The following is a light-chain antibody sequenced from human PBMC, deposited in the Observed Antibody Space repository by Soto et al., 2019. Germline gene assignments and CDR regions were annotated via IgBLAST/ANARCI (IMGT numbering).Light chain of an antibody. Sequence: QSVLTQPRSVSGSPGQSVTISCTGTSSDVGGYNYVSWYQQHPGKAPKLVIYDVTKRPSGVPDRFSGSKSGNTASLTISGLQGEEEGDYYCYSEAGSDTLVFGGGTQLTVL. V-gene: IGLV2-11*01. CDR3: YSEAGSDTLV. J-gene: IGLJ3*02. CDR1: SSDVGGYNY. CDR2: DVT.